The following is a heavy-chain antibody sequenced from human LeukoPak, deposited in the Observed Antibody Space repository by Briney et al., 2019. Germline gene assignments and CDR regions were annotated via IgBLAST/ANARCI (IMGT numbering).Heavy chain of an antibody. CDR2: INPSGGST. CDR1: GYTFTSYY. CDR3: ARDRYGGSHAGHFDY. Sequence: ASVKVSCKASGYTFTSYYMHWVRQAPGQGLEWMGIINPSGGSTSYAQKFQGRVTMTRDTSTSTVYMELSSLRSEDTAVYYCARDRYGGSHAGHFDYWGQGTLVTVSS. D-gene: IGHD1-26*01. V-gene: IGHV1-46*01. J-gene: IGHJ4*02.